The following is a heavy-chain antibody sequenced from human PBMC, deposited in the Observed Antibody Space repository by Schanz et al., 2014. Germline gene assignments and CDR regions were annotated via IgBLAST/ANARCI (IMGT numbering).Heavy chain of an antibody. V-gene: IGHV3-23*01. D-gene: IGHD1-1*01. CDR1: GFTFSSYA. CDR3: AKIERNED. CDR2: ISGSVGSA. J-gene: IGHJ4*03. Sequence: EVHLLESGGGLVQPGGSLRLSCAASGFTFSSYAMSWVRQAPGKGLEWVSAISGSVGSAYYADSVKGRFTISRDNSKNALYLQMNSLRAEDTAVYFCAKIERNEDWGQGTLVTVSS.